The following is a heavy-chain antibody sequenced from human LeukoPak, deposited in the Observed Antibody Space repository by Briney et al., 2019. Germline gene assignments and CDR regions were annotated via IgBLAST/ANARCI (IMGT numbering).Heavy chain of an antibody. CDR3: ARDGGSGKLDY. CDR1: GFSFSDYY. V-gene: IGHV3-11*04. J-gene: IGHJ4*02. D-gene: IGHD3-16*01. Sequence: GGSLRLSCAASGFSFSDYYMNWFRQAPGKGLEWVSYISRGGNTIYYADSVKGRFTVYRDNAKNSLYLQMNSLRAEDTAVYYCARDGGSGKLDYWGQGALVTVSS. CDR2: ISRGGNTI.